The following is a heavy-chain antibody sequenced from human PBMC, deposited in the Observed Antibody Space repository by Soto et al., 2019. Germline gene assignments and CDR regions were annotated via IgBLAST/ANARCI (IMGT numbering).Heavy chain of an antibody. J-gene: IGHJ4*02. Sequence: QVQLQESAPGLVKPSETLALTCTVSGGSISSYYWSWIRQPPGKGLEWIGFMYNSGSTHYNPSLKSRVTISLVTSNKQFALNLRSVTAAYPAVYYCASMRYHYVSGSYPLDYWGQGTLVTVSS. CDR3: ASMRYHYVSGSYPLDY. CDR2: MYNSGST. D-gene: IGHD3-10*01. V-gene: IGHV4-59*08. CDR1: GGSISSYY.